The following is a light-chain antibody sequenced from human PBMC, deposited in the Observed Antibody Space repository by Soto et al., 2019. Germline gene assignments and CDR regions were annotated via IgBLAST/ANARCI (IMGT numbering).Light chain of an antibody. CDR3: QSYDRSLSGYV. J-gene: IGLJ1*01. CDR1: SSNIGAGYD. V-gene: IGLV1-40*01. CDR2: GNS. Sequence: QSVLTQPASVSGAPGQRVTISCTGSSSNIGAGYDVHWYQQLPGTAPKLLIYGNSNRPSGVPDRFSGSKSGTSASLAITGLQAEDEADYYFQSYDRSLSGYVFGTGTKLTVL.